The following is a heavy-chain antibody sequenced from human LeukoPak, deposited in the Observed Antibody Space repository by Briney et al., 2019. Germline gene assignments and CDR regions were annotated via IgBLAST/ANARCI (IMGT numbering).Heavy chain of an antibody. CDR3: ARDLGYGGDY. CDR2: INSDGSST. D-gene: IGHD5-12*01. CDR1: GFTFRRDW. Sequence: GGSLRLSCAAPGFTFRRDWMHWVRQAPGKGPEWVSRINSDGSSTTYADSVKGRFTISRDNAKNTLYLQMNRLRAEDTAVYYCARDLGYGGDYWGQGTLVTVSA. J-gene: IGHJ4*02. V-gene: IGHV3-74*01.